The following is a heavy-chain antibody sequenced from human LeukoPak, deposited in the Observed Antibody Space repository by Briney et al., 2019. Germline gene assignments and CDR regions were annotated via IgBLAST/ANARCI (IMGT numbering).Heavy chain of an antibody. CDR1: GYTFTGYY. CDR3: ATADCSGGSCPIDV. V-gene: IGHV1-2*04. D-gene: IGHD2-15*01. CDR2: INPNSGGT. Sequence: ASVKASCKASGYTFTGYYMHWVRQAPGQGLEWMGWINPNSGGTNYAQKFQGWVTMTRDTSISTAYMELSGLRSDDTAVYYCATADCSGGSCPIDVWGKGTTVTVSS. J-gene: IGHJ6*04.